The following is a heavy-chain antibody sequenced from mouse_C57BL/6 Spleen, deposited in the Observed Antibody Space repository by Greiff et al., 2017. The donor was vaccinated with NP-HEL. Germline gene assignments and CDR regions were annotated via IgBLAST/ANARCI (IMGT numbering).Heavy chain of an antibody. D-gene: IGHD1-1*01. CDR1: GYTFPRYW. V-gene: IGHV1-64*01. Sequence: QVQLQQPGAELVKPGASVKLSCKASGYTFPRYWMHWVTQRPGQGLEWIGMIHPNSGRTNSNEQFTSKATLTVDKSSSTAYMQLSSLTSEDSAVYYCAREGITTVAATCDYFDYWGQGTTLTGSS. CDR2: IHPNSGRT. CDR3: AREGITTVAATCDYFDY. J-gene: IGHJ2*01.